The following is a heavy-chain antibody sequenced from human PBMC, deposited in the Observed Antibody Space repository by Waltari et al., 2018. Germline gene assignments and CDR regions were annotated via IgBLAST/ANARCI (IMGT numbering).Heavy chain of an antibody. CDR2: IYDTGSN. D-gene: IGHD2-21*02. Sequence: QVQLQESGPSLLKPSETLSLICTVSGGSISGFYWGWVRQPPGKGLDWIGYIYDTGSNNFNPSLQSRVTMSVDTSQTQFSLKLSSVTAADTAFYYCARGGGGDWEWFDPWGQGTLVTVSS. CDR1: GGSISGFY. J-gene: IGHJ5*02. V-gene: IGHV4-59*01. CDR3: ARGGGGDWEWFDP.